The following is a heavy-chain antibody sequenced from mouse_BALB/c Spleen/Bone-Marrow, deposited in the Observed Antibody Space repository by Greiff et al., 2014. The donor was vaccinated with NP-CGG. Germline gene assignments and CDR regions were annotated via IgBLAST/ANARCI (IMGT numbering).Heavy chain of an antibody. CDR1: GYAFSVYW. CDR2: IYPGDGDT. V-gene: IGHV1-80*01. CDR3: ARGGISVDY. J-gene: IGHJ2*01. Sequence: QVQLKESGAELVRPGSSVRISCKASGYAFSVYWMNWVKQRPGQGLEWIGQIYPGDGDTNYNGKFKGRATLTADKSPNTAYMQLSCLTSEDSAVYFCARGGISVDYWGQGTTLTVSS.